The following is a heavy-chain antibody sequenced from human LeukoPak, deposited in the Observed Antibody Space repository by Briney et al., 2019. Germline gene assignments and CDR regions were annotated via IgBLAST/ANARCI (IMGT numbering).Heavy chain of an antibody. Sequence: PSETLSLTCAVYGGSFSGYYWSWIRQPPGKGLEWIGEVNHSGSTNYNPSLKSRVTISVDTSKNQFSLKLSSVTAADTAVYYCANSANYYDSSGYSWPQEVSYYFDYWGQGTLVTVSS. CDR1: GGSFSGYY. J-gene: IGHJ4*02. D-gene: IGHD3-22*01. CDR2: VNHSGST. V-gene: IGHV4-34*01. CDR3: ANSANYYDSSGYSWPQEVSYYFDY.